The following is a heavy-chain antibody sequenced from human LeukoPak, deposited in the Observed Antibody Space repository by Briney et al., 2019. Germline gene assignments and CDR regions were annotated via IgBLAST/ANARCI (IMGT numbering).Heavy chain of an antibody. Sequence: GRSLRLSCGASGFTFSYYGLHWVRQAPGKGLEWVALISYDGNNKDYADSVKGRFTISRDNSKNTLYLQMNSLRAEDTAVYYCARDLHRDGYNWPYFDYWGQGTLVTVSP. J-gene: IGHJ4*02. CDR3: ARDLHRDGYNWPYFDY. CDR1: GFTFSYYG. D-gene: IGHD5-24*01. V-gene: IGHV3-30*03. CDR2: ISYDGNNK.